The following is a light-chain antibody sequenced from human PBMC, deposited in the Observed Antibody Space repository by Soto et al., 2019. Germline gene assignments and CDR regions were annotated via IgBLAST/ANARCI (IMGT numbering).Light chain of an antibody. Sequence: DSQLTQYPSSLSASVGDSVTITCQASQGISNYLNWYQQKPGKAPKLLIYDASNLETGVPSRFSGSGSGTDFTFTISSLQPEDIATYYCQQYDNLPITFGQGTRL. CDR1: QGISNY. CDR2: DAS. V-gene: IGKV1-33*01. CDR3: QQYDNLPIT. J-gene: IGKJ5*01.